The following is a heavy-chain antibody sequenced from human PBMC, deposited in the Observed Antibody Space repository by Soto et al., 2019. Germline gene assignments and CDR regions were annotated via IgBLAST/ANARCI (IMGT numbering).Heavy chain of an antibody. CDR3: ARVGPDTAMVTSGYGMDV. V-gene: IGHV1-18*04. CDR2: ISAYNGNT. Sequence: SXKVSFKASGYTXTSYGIGLVRQAPGQGLEWMGWISAYNGNTNYAQKLQGRVTMNTDTSTSTAYMELRSLRSDDTSVYYCARVGPDTAMVTSGYGMDVWGQGTTGTVSS. D-gene: IGHD5-18*01. CDR1: GYTXTSYG. J-gene: IGHJ6*02.